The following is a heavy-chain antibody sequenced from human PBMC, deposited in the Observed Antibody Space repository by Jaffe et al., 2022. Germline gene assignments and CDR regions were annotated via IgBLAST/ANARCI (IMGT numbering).Heavy chain of an antibody. V-gene: IGHV4-38-2*01. CDR1: GYSISSGYY. CDR3: ARVRPPLRYFDWLKPDDAFDI. D-gene: IGHD3-9*01. CDR2: IYHSGST. Sequence: QVQLQESGPGLVKPSETLSLTCAVSGYSISSGYYWGWIRQPPGKGLEWIGSIYHSGSTYYNPSLKSRVTISVDTSKNQFSLKLSSVTAADTAVYYCARVRPPLRYFDWLKPDDAFDIWGQGTMVTVSS. J-gene: IGHJ3*02.